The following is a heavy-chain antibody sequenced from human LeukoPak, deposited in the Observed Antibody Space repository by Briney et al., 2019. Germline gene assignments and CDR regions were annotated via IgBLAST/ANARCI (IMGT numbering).Heavy chain of an antibody. Sequence: PGGSLRLSCAASGFTFSSYSMNWVRQAPGKGLEWVSYISSSSSTTYYADSVKGRFTISRDNSKNTLYLQMNSLRAEDTAVYYCAKDRDYDWGPGDYWGQGTLVTVSS. CDR1: GFTFSSYS. V-gene: IGHV3-48*01. CDR2: ISSSSSTT. D-gene: IGHD3-16*01. CDR3: AKDRDYDWGPGDY. J-gene: IGHJ4*02.